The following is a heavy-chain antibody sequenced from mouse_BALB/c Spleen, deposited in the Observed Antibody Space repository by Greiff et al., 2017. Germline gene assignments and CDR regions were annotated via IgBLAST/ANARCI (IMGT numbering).Heavy chain of an antibody. CDR2: INPSTGYT. CDR3: ARRYYGSRGYAMDY. D-gene: IGHD1-1*01. Sequence: VKLMESGAELAKPGASVKMSCKASGYTFTSYWMHWVKQRPGQGLEWIGYINPSTGYTEYNQKFKDKATLTADKSSSTAYMQLSSLTSEDSAVYYCARRYYGSRGYAMDYWGQGTSVTVSS. V-gene: IGHV1-7*01. CDR1: GYTFTSYW. J-gene: IGHJ4*01.